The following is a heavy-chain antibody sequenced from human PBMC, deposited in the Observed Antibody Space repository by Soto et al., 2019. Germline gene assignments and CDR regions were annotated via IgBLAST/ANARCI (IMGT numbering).Heavy chain of an antibody. J-gene: IGHJ6*02. CDR1: GCSLSTTGAT. D-gene: IGHD3-10*01. V-gene: IGHV2-5*02. CDR3: AHSGYVSGIYAMDV. Sequence: QITLKESGPPLVKPTQTLTLTCTFSGCSLSTTGATVGWIRQPPGKALEWLAVIYWDDGKRYSPSLKSRLTVTKDTSKNQVVLTMTNMDPVDTATYYCAHSGYVSGIYAMDVWGQGTTVTVSS. CDR2: IYWDDGK.